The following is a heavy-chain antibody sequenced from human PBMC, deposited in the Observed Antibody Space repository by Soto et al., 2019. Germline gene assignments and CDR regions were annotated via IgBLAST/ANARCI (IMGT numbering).Heavy chain of an antibody. J-gene: IGHJ4*02. CDR1: GGTFSSYA. V-gene: IGHV1-69*13. CDR3: ARAPLGRGMLDY. Sequence: ASVKVSCKASGGTFSSYAISWVRQAPGQGLEWMGGIIPIFGTANYAQKFQGRVTITADESTSTAYMELSSLRSEDTAMYYCARAPLGRGMLDYWGQGTLVTVSS. CDR2: IIPIFGTA.